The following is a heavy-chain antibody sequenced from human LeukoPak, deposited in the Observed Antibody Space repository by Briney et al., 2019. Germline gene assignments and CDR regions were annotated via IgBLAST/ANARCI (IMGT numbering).Heavy chain of an antibody. CDR2: IYPGGSIT. J-gene: IGHJ5*02. D-gene: IGHD1-14*01. Sequence: GESLKISCKGFGSSFSNYWIGWVRQVPGKGLEWMGIIYPGGSITHYSPSFQGQVTISADKSISTVYLQWTSLKDLDSAMYYCACRRFSDTWSDPWGQGTLVTVSS. CDR3: ACRRFSDTWSDP. V-gene: IGHV5-51*01. CDR1: GSSFSNYW.